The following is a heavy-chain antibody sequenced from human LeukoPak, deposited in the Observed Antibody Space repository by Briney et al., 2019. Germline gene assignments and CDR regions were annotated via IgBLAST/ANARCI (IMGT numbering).Heavy chain of an antibody. CDR3: ARDRTIFGLDKNYFDY. Sequence: GGSLRLSCAASGFTFSSDSMNWVRQAPGKGLEWVSSISSSSSYIYYADSVKGRFTISRDNAKNSLYLQMNSLRAEDTAVYYCARDRTIFGLDKNYFDYWGQGTLVTVSS. D-gene: IGHD3-3*01. J-gene: IGHJ4*02. CDR1: GFTFSSDS. V-gene: IGHV3-21*01. CDR2: ISSSSSYI.